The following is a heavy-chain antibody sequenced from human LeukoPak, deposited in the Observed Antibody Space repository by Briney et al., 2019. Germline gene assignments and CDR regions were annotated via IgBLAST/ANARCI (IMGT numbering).Heavy chain of an antibody. CDR2: INPNSGGT. Sequence: ASVKVSCKASGYTSTGYYMHWVRQAPGQGLEWMGWINPNSGGTNYAQKFQGRVTMTRDTSISTAYMELSRLRSDDTAVYYCARDYYGSGRLDYFDYWGQGTLVTVSS. CDR3: ARDYYGSGRLDYFDY. D-gene: IGHD3-10*01. V-gene: IGHV1-2*02. J-gene: IGHJ4*02. CDR1: GYTSTGYY.